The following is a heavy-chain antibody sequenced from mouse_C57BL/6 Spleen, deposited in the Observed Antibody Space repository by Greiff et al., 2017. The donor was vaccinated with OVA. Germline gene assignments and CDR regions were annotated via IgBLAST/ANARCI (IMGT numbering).Heavy chain of an antibody. CDR2: INPNNGGT. J-gene: IGHJ3*01. D-gene: IGHD1-1*01. Sequence: VQLQQSGPELVKPGASVKISCKASGYTFTDYYMNWVKQSHGKSLEWIGDINPNNGGTSYNQKFKGKATLTVDKSSSTAYMELRSLTSEDSAVYYCARSNYGSKAWFAYWGQGTLVTVSA. CDR1: GYTFTDYY. CDR3: ARSNYGSKAWFAY. V-gene: IGHV1-26*01.